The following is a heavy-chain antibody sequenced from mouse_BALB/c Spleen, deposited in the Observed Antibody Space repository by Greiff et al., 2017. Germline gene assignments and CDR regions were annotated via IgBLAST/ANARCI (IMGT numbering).Heavy chain of an antibody. CDR2: INPYNDGT. CDR1: GYTFTSYV. Sequence: VQLQQSGPELVKPGASVKMSCKASGYTFTSYVMHWVKQKPGQGLEWIGYINPYNDGTKYNEKFKGKATLTSDKSSSTAYMELSSLTSEDSAVYYCARVRDYDPAWFAYWGQGTLVTVSA. D-gene: IGHD2-4*01. V-gene: IGHV1-14*01. J-gene: IGHJ3*01. CDR3: ARVRDYDPAWFAY.